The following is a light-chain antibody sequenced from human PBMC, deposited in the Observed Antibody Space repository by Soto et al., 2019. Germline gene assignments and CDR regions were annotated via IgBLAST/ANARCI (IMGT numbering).Light chain of an antibody. Sequence: DVPLTQSPSFLSASVGDRLTITCRASQAINHFLAWYQQKPGKAPKLLIYTISTLQSGVPSRFSGSGSGTEFTLTISSLQPEDSATYYCQQVNNYPVTFGGGTKVEV. CDR3: QQVNNYPVT. J-gene: IGKJ4*01. V-gene: IGKV1-9*01. CDR1: QAINHF. CDR2: TIS.